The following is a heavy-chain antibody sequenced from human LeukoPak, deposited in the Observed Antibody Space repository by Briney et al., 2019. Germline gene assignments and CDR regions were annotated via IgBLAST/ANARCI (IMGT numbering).Heavy chain of an antibody. J-gene: IGHJ5*02. D-gene: IGHD2-2*01. CDR2: IGWDSKSI. CDR3: ARAPASNWFDP. V-gene: IGHV3-9*01. CDR1: GFTFDESA. Sequence: PGRSLRLSCAASGFTFDESAMHWVRQVPGKGLEWVAGIGWDSKSIVYADSMKGRFTISRDNAKNSLYLQMNSLRAEDTAVYYCARAPASNWFDPWGQGTLVTVSS.